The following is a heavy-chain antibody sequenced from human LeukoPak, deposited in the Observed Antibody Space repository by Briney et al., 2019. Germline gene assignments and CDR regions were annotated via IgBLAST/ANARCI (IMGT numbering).Heavy chain of an antibody. D-gene: IGHD5-24*01. V-gene: IGHV4-38-2*02. CDR2: INHSGST. J-gene: IGHJ4*02. CDR3: ARDATRDGYNFIGY. CDR1: GYSISSGYY. Sequence: PSETLSLTCTVSGYSISSGYYWGWIRQPPGKGLEWIGEINHSGSTNYNPSLKSRVTISVDTSKNQFSLKLSSVTAADTAVYYCARDATRDGYNFIGYWGQGTLVTVSS.